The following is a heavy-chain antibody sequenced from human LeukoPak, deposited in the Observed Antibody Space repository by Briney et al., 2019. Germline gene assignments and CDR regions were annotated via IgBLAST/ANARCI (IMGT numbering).Heavy chain of an antibody. J-gene: IGHJ4*02. V-gene: IGHV1-69*02. CDR2: IVPMIGIV. CDR1: GYTFTGYY. D-gene: IGHD3-3*01. Sequence: SVKVSCKASGYTFTGYYMHWVRQAPGQGLEWMGRIVPMIGIVNYAQKLQGRVTITADKSTNTAYMELNNLRFEDTAVYFCARHSSRGQYYAFDFWSQGALVTVSP. CDR3: ARHSSRGQYYAFDF.